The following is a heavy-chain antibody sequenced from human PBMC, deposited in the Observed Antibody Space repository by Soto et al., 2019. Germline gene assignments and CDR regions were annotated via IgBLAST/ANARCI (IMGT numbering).Heavy chain of an antibody. CDR1: GYTFTDYD. J-gene: IGHJ5*02. CDR3: ARVAVAARPRWYNWFAP. D-gene: IGHD2-15*01. CDR2: MNPNSGET. Sequence: QEQLVQSGAEVKKPGASVKVSCKTSGYTFTDYDINWVRQATGQGLEWIGWMNPNSGETGYAQQFQGRVTMTRSASLSPAYLQLSSLRSDDAAGYYCARVAVAARPRWYNWFAPWGQGTLVTVSS. V-gene: IGHV1-8*01.